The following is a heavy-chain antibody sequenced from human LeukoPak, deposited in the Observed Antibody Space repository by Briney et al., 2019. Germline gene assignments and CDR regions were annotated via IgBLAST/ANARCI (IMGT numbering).Heavy chain of an antibody. CDR3: ARDLRTRYSGSYSDY. V-gene: IGHV3-7*01. CDR1: GFTFSSYW. Sequence: GGSLRLSCAASGFTFSSYWMSWVRQAPGKGLEWAANIKQDGSEKYYVDSEEGRFTISRDNAKNSLYMQMNSLRAEDTAVYYCARDLRTRYSGSYSDYWGQGTLVTVSS. CDR2: IKQDGSEK. J-gene: IGHJ4*02. D-gene: IGHD1-26*01.